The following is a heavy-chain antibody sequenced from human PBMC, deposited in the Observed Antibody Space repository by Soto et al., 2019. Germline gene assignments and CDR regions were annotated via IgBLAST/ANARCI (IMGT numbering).Heavy chain of an antibody. CDR1: GGSISSSSYY. V-gene: IGHV4-39*02. D-gene: IGHD3-16*01. Sequence: QLQLQESGPGLVKPSETLSLTCTVSGGSISSSSYYWGWIRQPPGKGLEGIGSIYYSGSTYYNPSRKGRVTISVDTSKNHSALKLSSVTAADTAVYYCARLDDGCWPDYWGQGTLVTVSS. J-gene: IGHJ4*02. CDR3: ARLDDGCWPDY. CDR2: IYYSGST.